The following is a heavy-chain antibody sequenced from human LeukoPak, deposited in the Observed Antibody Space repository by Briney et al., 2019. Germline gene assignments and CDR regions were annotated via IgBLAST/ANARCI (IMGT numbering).Heavy chain of an antibody. CDR1: GFTFSSYG. Sequence: GRSLRLSCAASGFTFSSYGMHWVRQAPGKGLGWVAVIWYDGSNKYYADSVKGRFTISRDNSKNTLYLQMNSLRAEDTAVYYCAKSSRPRVAPRNIDYWGQGTLVTVSS. D-gene: IGHD5-12*01. CDR3: AKSSRPRVAPRNIDY. J-gene: IGHJ4*02. V-gene: IGHV3-33*06. CDR2: IWYDGSNK.